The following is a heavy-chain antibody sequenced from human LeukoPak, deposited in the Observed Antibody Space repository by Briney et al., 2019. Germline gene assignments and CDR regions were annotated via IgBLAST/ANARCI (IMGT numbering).Heavy chain of an antibody. CDR1: GGSISSSSYY. J-gene: IGHJ4*02. Sequence: SETLSLTCTVSGGSISSSSYYWGWVRQPPGTGLEWIGSIYYSGSTYYNPSPKSRVTISVDTSKNQFSLKLSSVTAADTAVYYCARSTKVLRFLEWLSSFDYWGQGTLVTVSS. V-gene: IGHV4-39*01. CDR2: IYYSGST. D-gene: IGHD3-3*01. CDR3: ARSTKVLRFLEWLSSFDY.